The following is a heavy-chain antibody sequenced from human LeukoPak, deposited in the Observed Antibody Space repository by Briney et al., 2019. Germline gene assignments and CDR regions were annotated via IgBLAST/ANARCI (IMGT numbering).Heavy chain of an antibody. CDR3: ARGGGEYYYDSSGYSH. V-gene: IGHV1-18*01. CDR2: ISAYNGNT. Sequence: ASVKVSCKASGYTFTSYGISWVRKAPGQGLEWMGWISAYNGNTNYAQKLQGRVTMTTDTSTSTAYVELRSLRSDDTAVYYCARGGGEYYYDSSGYSHWGQGTRVTVSS. D-gene: IGHD3-22*01. J-gene: IGHJ4*02. CDR1: GYTFTSYG.